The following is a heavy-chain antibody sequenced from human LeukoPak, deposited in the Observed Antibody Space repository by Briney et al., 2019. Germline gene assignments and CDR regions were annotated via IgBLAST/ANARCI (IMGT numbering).Heavy chain of an antibody. J-gene: IGHJ2*01. CDR3: SIRRNWYFDL. D-gene: IGHD2-21*01. CDR2: IYSSGST. V-gene: IGHV4-59*01. Sequence: PSETLSLTCTVSGGTISSYYWNWIRQPPGKGLEWIGCIYSSGSTNYNPSLMSRLTISVDTAKNQFSLKLSSVTAADTAVYYCSIRRNWYFDLWGRGTLVTVSS. CDR1: GGTISSYY.